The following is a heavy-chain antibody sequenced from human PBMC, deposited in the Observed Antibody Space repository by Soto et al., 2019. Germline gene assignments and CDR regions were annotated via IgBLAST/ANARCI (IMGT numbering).Heavy chain of an antibody. CDR1: GGSISSYY. J-gene: IGHJ4*02. Sequence: TSETLSLTCTVSGGSISSYYWSWIRQPPGKGLEWIGYIYYSGSTNYNPSLKSRVTISVDTSKNQFSLKLSSVTAADTAVYYCARYSSSWLLFDYWGQGTLVTRLL. V-gene: IGHV4-59*01. D-gene: IGHD6-13*01. CDR3: ARYSSSWLLFDY. CDR2: IYYSGST.